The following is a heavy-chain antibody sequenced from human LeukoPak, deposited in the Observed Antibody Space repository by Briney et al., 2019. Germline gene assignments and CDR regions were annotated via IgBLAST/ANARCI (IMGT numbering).Heavy chain of an antibody. CDR2: IYYSGST. V-gene: IGHV4-59*01. CDR3: ARTITIFGVGDFEPL. D-gene: IGHD3-3*01. Sequence: SETLSLTCTVSGGSISSYYWSWIRQPPGKGLEWIGYIYYSGSTNYNPSLKSRVTISVDTSKNQFSLKLSSVTAADTAVYYCARTITIFGVGDFEPLWGQGTLVTVSS. J-gene: IGHJ4*02. CDR1: GGSISSYY.